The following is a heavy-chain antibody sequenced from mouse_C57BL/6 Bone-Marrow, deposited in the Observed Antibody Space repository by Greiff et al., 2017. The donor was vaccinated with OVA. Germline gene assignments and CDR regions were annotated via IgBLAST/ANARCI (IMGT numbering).Heavy chain of an antibody. D-gene: IGHD1-1*01. CDR1: GYTFTSYG. Sequence: VKLQESGAELARPGASVKLSCKASGYTFTSYGISWVKQRTGQGLEWIGEIYPRSGNTYYNEKFKGKGTLTADKSSSTAYMELRSLTSEDSAVYFCARGTTVVATDYWGQGTTLTVSS. CDR3: ARGTTVVATDY. V-gene: IGHV1-81*01. CDR2: IYPRSGNT. J-gene: IGHJ2*01.